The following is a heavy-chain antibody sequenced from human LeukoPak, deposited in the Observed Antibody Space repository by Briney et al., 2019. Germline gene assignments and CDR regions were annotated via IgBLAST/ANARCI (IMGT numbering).Heavy chain of an antibody. CDR2: ISYDGSNK. D-gene: IGHD3-22*01. CDR3: AKYRYYDSSGPPGY. CDR1: GFTFSSYG. Sequence: GGSLRLSCAASGFTFSSYGMHWVRQAPGKGLEWVAVISYDGSNKYYADSVKGRFTISRDNSKNTLYLQMNSLRAEDTAVYYCAKYRYYDSSGPPGYWGQGTLVTVSS. J-gene: IGHJ4*02. V-gene: IGHV3-30*18.